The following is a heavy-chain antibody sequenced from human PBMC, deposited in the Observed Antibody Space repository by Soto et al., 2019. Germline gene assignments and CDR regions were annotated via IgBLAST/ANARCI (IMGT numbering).Heavy chain of an antibody. V-gene: IGHV4-34*01. Sequence: QVQLQQWGAGLLKTSETLSLTCAVYGGSFSDYYWRWIRQPPEKGREWIGEINHSGSTNYNPSLRRRFRRSVDTPNNPFSLKLSSVTAAETAVYYCARSGHLFHYWGQGISVTVSS. CDR2: INHSGST. CDR1: GGSFSDYY. CDR3: ARSGHLFHY. J-gene: IGHJ4*02. D-gene: IGHD3-10*01.